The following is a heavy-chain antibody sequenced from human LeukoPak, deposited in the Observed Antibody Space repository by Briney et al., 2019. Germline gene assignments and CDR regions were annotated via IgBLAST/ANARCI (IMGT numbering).Heavy chain of an antibody. CDR1: GFTFSSYW. CDR2: INSDGSST. Sequence: GGSLRLSCAASGFTFSSYWMHWVRQAPGKGLVWVSRINSDGSSTSYADSVKGRFTNSRDNAKNTLYLQMNSLRAEDTAVYYCAFSGSYYEGYFDYWGQGTLVTVSS. J-gene: IGHJ4*02. D-gene: IGHD1-26*01. CDR3: AFSGSYYEGYFDY. V-gene: IGHV3-74*01.